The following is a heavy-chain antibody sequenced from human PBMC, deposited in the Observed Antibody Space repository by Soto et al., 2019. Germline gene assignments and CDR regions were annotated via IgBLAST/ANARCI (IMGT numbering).Heavy chain of an antibody. CDR1: GYIFTNHW. V-gene: IGHV5-51*01. J-gene: IGHJ4*02. D-gene: IGHD5-18*01. CDR3: ARRDTAKLPSDH. CDR2: IFPGDSDT. Sequence: SGESLKISCKGSGYIFTNHWIGWVRQMPGKGLEWMGIIFPGDSDTRYSPSFEGQVIISADKSISTAYLQWSSLKASDTAIYYCARRDTAKLPSDHWGQGTLVTVSS.